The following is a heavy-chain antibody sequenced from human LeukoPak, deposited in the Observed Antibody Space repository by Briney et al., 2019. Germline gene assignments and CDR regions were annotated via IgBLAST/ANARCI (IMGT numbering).Heavy chain of an antibody. V-gene: IGHV1-69*04. CDR2: IIPILGIA. Sequence: SVKVSCKASGGTFSSYAISWVRQAPGQGLEWMGRIIPILGIANYAQKFQGRVTITEDKSTSTAYMEPSSLRSEDTAVYYCARATDPSSWYSAYGMDVWGQGTTVTVSS. CDR1: GGTFSSYA. CDR3: ARATDPSSWYSAYGMDV. D-gene: IGHD6-13*01. J-gene: IGHJ6*02.